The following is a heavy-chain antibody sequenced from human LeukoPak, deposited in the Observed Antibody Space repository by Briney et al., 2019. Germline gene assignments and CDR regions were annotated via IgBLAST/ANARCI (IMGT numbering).Heavy chain of an antibody. CDR1: GYTFTSYA. V-gene: IGHV1-69*13. CDR3: ARGRDTAMVNLY. J-gene: IGHJ4*02. D-gene: IGHD5-18*01. CDR2: IIPIFGTA. Sequence: ASVKVSCKASGYTFTSYAMNWVRQAPGQGLEWMGGIIPIFGTANYAQKFQGRVTITADESTSTAYMELSSLRSEDTAVYYCARGRDTAMVNLYWGQGTLVTVSS.